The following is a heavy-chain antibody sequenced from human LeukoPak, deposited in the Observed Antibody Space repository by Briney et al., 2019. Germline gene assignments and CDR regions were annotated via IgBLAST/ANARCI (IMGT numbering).Heavy chain of an antibody. J-gene: IGHJ4*02. D-gene: IGHD6-13*01. CDR1: GFTFSSYS. Sequence: GSLRLSCAASGFTFSSYSMNWVRQAPGKGLEWVSSISSSSSYIYYADSVKGRFTISRDNAKNSPYLQMNSLRAEDTAVYYCARAGTQQQLVYYFDYWGQGTLVTVSS. CDR3: ARAGTQQQLVYYFDY. CDR2: ISSSSSYI. V-gene: IGHV3-21*01.